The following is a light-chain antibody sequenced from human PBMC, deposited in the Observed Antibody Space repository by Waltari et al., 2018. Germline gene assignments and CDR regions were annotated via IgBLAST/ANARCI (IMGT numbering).Light chain of an antibody. CDR2: DVN. CDR1: SSDVQY. Sequence: QSALTQPRSVSGSPGQSVTISCTGASSDVQYVSWYQHHPGKAPKLMIYDVNKRPSGVPDRFSGSQSGNTASLTISGLQADDEADYYCCSYAGISTFYVFGSGTKVTVL. CDR3: CSYAGISTFYV. J-gene: IGLJ1*01. V-gene: IGLV2-11*01.